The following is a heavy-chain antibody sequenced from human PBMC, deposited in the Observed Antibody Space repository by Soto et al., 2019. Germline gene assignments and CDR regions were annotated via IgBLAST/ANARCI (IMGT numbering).Heavy chain of an antibody. D-gene: IGHD3-22*01. Sequence: ASVKVSCKASGYTFTGYYMHWVRQAPGQGLEWMGWINPNSGGTNYAQKFQGRVTMTRDTSISTAYMELSRLRSDDTAVYYCARVRSSGPYDAFDIWGQGTMVTVSS. CDR2: INPNSGGT. J-gene: IGHJ3*02. CDR3: ARVRSSGPYDAFDI. V-gene: IGHV1-2*02. CDR1: GYTFTGYY.